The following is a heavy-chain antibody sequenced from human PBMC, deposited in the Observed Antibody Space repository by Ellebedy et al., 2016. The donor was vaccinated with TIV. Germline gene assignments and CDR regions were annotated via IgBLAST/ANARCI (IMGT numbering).Heavy chain of an antibody. Sequence: ASVKVSCKASGYTFTSYYMHWVRQAPEQGLEWMGIINPSGGSTSYAQKFQGRVTMTRDTSTSTVYMVLSSLRSEDTAVYYCATTLGDYDYVWVDYWGQGTLVTVSS. D-gene: IGHD3-16*01. CDR1: GYTFTSYY. CDR3: ATTLGDYDYVWVDY. CDR2: INPSGGST. J-gene: IGHJ4*02. V-gene: IGHV1-46*01.